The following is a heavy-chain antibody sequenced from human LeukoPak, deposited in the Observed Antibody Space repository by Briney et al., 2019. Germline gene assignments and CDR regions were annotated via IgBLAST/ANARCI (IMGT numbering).Heavy chain of an antibody. J-gene: IGHJ5*02. CDR3: ARSSSTSWNWFDP. V-gene: IGHV4-4*09. D-gene: IGHD2-2*01. Sequence: SETLSLTCTVSGGSISSYYWSWIRQPPGKGLEWIGYIYTSGSTNYTPSLKSRVTISVDTSKNQFSLKLSSVTAADTAVYYCARSSSTSWNWFDPWGQGTLVTVSS. CDR1: GGSISSYY. CDR2: IYTSGST.